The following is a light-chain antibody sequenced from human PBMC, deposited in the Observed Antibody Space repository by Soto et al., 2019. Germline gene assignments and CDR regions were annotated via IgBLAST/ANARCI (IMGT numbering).Light chain of an antibody. CDR3: AAWDDSLYGVV. CDR2: RST. J-gene: IGLJ2*01. Sequence: QSVLTQPPSASGTPGQRVTISCSGSSSNIGSNTVNWYQQVPGTAPKVLIYRSTQRPSGVPDRFSGSKSGTSASLAISGLQSEDEADYYCAAWDDSLYGVVFGGGTKLTVL. V-gene: IGLV1-44*01. CDR1: SSNIGSNT.